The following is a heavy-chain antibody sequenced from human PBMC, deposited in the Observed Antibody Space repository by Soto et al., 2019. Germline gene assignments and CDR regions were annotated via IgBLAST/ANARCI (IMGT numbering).Heavy chain of an antibody. Sequence: QVQLQESGPGLVKPSGTVSLTCAISTASISSSNWWSWVRQPPGKGLEWIGEIYHSGSTNYNPSLKSRVTISVDKSKKQFSLKLSSVTAADTAVYYCAISRYSYGMKTDYWGQGTLVTVSS. J-gene: IGHJ4*02. CDR2: IYHSGST. V-gene: IGHV4-4*02. CDR3: AISRYSYGMKTDY. D-gene: IGHD5-18*01. CDR1: TASISSSNW.